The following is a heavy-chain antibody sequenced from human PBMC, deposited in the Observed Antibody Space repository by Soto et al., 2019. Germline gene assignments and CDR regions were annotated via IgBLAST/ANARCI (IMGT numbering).Heavy chain of an antibody. CDR2: ISHSGST. CDR1: GGSISSGGYS. V-gene: IGHV4-30-2*01. J-gene: IGHJ4*02. Sequence: QLQLQESGSGLVKPSQTLSLTCAVSGGSISSGGYSWSWIRQPPGKGLECIGYISHSGSTYYDPSLKGRVTISGDRSKNPFSLQLSSVTAADTAVYYCARGAAMVDYWGQGTLVTVSS. CDR3: ARGAAMVDY. D-gene: IGHD5-18*01.